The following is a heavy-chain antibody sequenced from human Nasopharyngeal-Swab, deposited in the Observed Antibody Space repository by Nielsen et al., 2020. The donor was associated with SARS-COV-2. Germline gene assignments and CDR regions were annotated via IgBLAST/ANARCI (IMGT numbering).Heavy chain of an antibody. Sequence: VRQMLGKGLEWMGRIDPSDSYTNYGPSFQGHVTISADKSISTAYLQWSSLKASDTAMYYCARRVYGSGEEFDPWGQGTLVTVSS. V-gene: IGHV5-10-1*01. CDR2: IDPSDSYT. D-gene: IGHD3-10*01. J-gene: IGHJ5*02. CDR3: ARRVYGSGEEFDP.